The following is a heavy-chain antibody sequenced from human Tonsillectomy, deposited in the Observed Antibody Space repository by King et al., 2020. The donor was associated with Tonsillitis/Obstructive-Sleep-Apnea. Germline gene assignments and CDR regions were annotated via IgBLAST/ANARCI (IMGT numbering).Heavy chain of an antibody. Sequence: QLVQSGSELKKPGASVKVFCKASGYTFTSYPMNWVRQAPGQGLEWMGWINTNTGNPTYAQCFTGRFVFSLDTSVSTAYLQISSLKAEDTAVYYCARGSEGDIVVVVAATEFDYWGQGTLVTVSS. D-gene: IGHD2-15*01. J-gene: IGHJ4*02. CDR2: INTNTGNP. V-gene: IGHV7-4-1*02. CDR3: ARGSEGDIVVVVAATEFDY. CDR1: GYTFTSYP.